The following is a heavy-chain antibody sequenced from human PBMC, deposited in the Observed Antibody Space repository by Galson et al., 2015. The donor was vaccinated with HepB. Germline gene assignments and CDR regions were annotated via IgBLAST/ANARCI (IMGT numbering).Heavy chain of an antibody. CDR1: GFTFSGSA. J-gene: IGHJ4*02. CDR3: TRLPTGYSNGAAPPTDY. Sequence: SLRLSCAASGFTFSGSAMHWVRQASGKGLEWVGRIRSKANSYATAYAASVKGRFTISRDDSKNTAYLQMNSLKTEDTAVYYCTRLPTGYSNGAAPPTDYWGQGTLVTVSS. CDR2: IRSKANSYAT. V-gene: IGHV3-73*01. D-gene: IGHD6-19*01.